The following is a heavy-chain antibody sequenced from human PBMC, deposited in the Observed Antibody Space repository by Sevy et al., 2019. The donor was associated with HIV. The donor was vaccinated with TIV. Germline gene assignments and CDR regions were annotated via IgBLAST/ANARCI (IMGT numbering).Heavy chain of an antibody. J-gene: IGHJ3*02. D-gene: IGHD3-22*01. Sequence: GESLKISCKGSGYSFTNYWIGWVRQMPGKGLEWMGIIYTGDSETRYSPSFQGQVTISADKSISTAYLQWSSLKASDTAMYYCARPKSEGPMIDPGAFDIWGQGTVVTVSS. CDR2: IYTGDSET. CDR3: ARPKSEGPMIDPGAFDI. CDR1: GYSFTNYW. V-gene: IGHV5-51*01.